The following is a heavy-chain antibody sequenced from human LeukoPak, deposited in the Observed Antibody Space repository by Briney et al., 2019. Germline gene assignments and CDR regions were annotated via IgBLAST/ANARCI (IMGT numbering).Heavy chain of an antibody. CDR2: IESVGIT. CDR1: GFTFSSYA. CDR3: ARESRQTFEH. V-gene: IGHV3-66*01. Sequence: PGGSLRLSCAASGFTFSSYAIHWVRQAPGKGLEWVSVIESVGITHYADSVKGRFTISRDESKNTVYLQIDRLKVEDTAVYYCARESRQTFEHWARAPWSPSPQ. J-gene: IGHJ1*01.